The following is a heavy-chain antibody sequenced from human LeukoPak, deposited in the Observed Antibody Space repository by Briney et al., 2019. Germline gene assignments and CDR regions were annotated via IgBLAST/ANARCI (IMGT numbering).Heavy chain of an antibody. CDR3: ARGGDTARGFDY. J-gene: IGHJ4*02. V-gene: IGHV3-30-3*01. Sequence: GGSLRLSCAASGFTFSSYAMHWVRQAPGKGLEWVAVISYDGSNKYYADSVKGRFTISRDNSKNTLYLQMNSLRAEDTAVYYCARGGDTARGFDYWGQGTLVTVSS. CDR1: GFTFSSYA. D-gene: IGHD5-18*01. CDR2: ISYDGSNK.